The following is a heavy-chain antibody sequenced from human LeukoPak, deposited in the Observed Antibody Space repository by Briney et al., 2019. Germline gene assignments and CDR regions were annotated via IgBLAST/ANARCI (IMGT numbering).Heavy chain of an antibody. CDR1: GFTFSSYS. D-gene: IGHD1-1*01. V-gene: IGHV3-48*02. CDR3: AREGTGRYDALDI. J-gene: IGHJ3*02. CDR2: INSRSTSV. Sequence: GGSLRLSCAASGFTFSSYSMNWVRQVPGKGLEWISYINSRSTSVFSADSVKGRFTISRGNAKNSLYLQMNSLTDDDTAVYYCAREGTGRYDALDIWGQGTMVIVSS.